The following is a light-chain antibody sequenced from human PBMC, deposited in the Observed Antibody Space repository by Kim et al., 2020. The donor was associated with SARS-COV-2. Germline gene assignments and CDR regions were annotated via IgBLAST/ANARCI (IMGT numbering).Light chain of an antibody. Sequence: ELTQPPSASGTPGQRVTISCSGSSSNTGSNNVVWYQQLPGAAPNPLIYSNNQRPSGIPDRFSGSRSGTSASLAISGLQSGDEADYYCAVWDDSLKQGVFGGGTQLTVL. V-gene: IGLV1-44*01. CDR1: SSNTGSNN. J-gene: IGLJ3*02. CDR2: SNN. CDR3: AVWDDSLKQGV.